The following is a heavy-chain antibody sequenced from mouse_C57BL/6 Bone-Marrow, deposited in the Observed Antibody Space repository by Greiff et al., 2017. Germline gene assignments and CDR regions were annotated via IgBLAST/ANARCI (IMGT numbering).Heavy chain of an antibody. D-gene: IGHD1-1*01. CDR2: ISDGGSYT. Sequence: VQLKESGGGLVKPGGSLKLSCAASGFTFSSYAMSWVRQTPEKRLEWVATISDGGSYTYYPDNVKGRFTISRDNAKNNLYLQMSHLKSEDTAMYYCARDRVYYYGSSSWFAYWGQGTLVTVSA. V-gene: IGHV5-4*01. J-gene: IGHJ3*01. CDR3: ARDRVYYYGSSSWFAY. CDR1: GFTFSSYA.